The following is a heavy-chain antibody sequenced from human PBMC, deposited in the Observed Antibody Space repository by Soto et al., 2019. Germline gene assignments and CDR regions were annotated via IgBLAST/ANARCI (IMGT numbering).Heavy chain of an antibody. CDR1: GGSVSSGSYY. V-gene: IGHV4-61*01. CDR2: IYYSGST. J-gene: IGHJ3*02. Sequence: QVQLQESGPGLVKPSETLSLTCTVSGGSVSSGSYYWSWIRQPPGKGLEWIGYIYYSGSTNYNPSLKSRVTISVDTSKNQFSLKLSSVTAADTAVYYCVRDGREWLRPPWAFDIWGQGTMVTVSS. D-gene: IGHD5-12*01. CDR3: VRDGREWLRPPWAFDI.